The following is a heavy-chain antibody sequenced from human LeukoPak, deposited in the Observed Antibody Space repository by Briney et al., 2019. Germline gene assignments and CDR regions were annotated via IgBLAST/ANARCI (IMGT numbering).Heavy chain of an antibody. Sequence: SETLSLTCTVSGGSISSSSYYWGWIRQPPGKGLEWIGSISYSGSTYYNPSLKSRVTISVDTSKKQFSLKMSSVTTADTAVYYCARLTYGSGSLSGMFDYWGQGTLVTVSS. CDR3: ARLTYGSGSLSGMFDY. CDR1: GGSISSSSYY. V-gene: IGHV4-39*01. CDR2: ISYSGST. J-gene: IGHJ4*02. D-gene: IGHD3-10*01.